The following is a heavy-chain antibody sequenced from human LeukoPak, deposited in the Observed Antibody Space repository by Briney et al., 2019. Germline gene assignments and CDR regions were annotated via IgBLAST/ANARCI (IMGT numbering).Heavy chain of an antibody. J-gene: IGHJ4*02. CDR3: ARAMSTFGGVRNYFDS. CDR2: ISYDGSNK. Sequence: PTGGSLRLSCAVSGFTFSSYAMYWVRQAPGKGLEWVAVISYDGSNKYYTDSVKGRFSISRDNAKSSLDLQMNSLRAEDTAVYYCARAMSTFGGVRNYFDSWGQGTLVTVSS. D-gene: IGHD3-16*01. V-gene: IGHV3-30-3*01. CDR1: GFTFSSYA.